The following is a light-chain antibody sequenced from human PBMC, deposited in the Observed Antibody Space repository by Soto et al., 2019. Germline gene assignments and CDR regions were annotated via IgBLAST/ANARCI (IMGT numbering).Light chain of an antibody. CDR1: SGDVDAFDY. Sequence: QSVLTQPASVSGSPGQSITISCTGTSGDVDAFDYVSWYQQHPGKAPKLMIFEVSDRPSGVSDRFSGSKSGSTASLTISGLQADDEADYFCTSFTSSSTQVFGTGTKLTVL. V-gene: IGLV2-14*01. J-gene: IGLJ1*01. CDR3: TSFTSSSTQV. CDR2: EVS.